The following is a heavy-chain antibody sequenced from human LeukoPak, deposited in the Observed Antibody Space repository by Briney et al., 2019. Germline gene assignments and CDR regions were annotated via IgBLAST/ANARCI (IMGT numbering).Heavy chain of an antibody. J-gene: IGHJ6*03. CDR3: ARESTIFGVGEVGYYYYMDV. V-gene: IGHV4-61*02. Sequence: SQTLSLTCTVSGGSISSGSYYWSWIRQPAGKGLEWIGRIYTSGSTNYNPSLKSRVTISVDTSKNQFSLKLSSVTAADTAVYYCARESTIFGVGEVGYYYYMDVWGKGTTVTVSS. CDR2: IYTSGST. D-gene: IGHD3-3*01. CDR1: GGSISSGSYY.